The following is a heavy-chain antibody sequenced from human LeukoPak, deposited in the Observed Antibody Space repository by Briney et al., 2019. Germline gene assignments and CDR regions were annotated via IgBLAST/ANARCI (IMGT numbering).Heavy chain of an antibody. D-gene: IGHD3-10*01. J-gene: IGHJ4*02. CDR2: IKPDPGSR. V-gene: IGHV1-46*01. CDR1: GYSFTSYY. CDR3: ARGAWFGELLSKDFDY. Sequence: ASVKVSCKASGYSFTSYYIHWVRQAPGQGLEWIGIIKPDPGSRNYAPKFQGRVTMTSDMSTSTVYMELSGLRSEDTAVYYCARGAWFGELLSKDFDYWGQGTLVTVSS.